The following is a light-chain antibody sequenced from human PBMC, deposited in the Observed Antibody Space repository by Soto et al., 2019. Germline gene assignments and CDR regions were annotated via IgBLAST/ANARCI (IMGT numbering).Light chain of an antibody. CDR1: SSDIGGFNY. CDR2: DVT. CDR3: SSYTKSGSLYVV. J-gene: IGLJ2*01. V-gene: IGLV2-14*03. Sequence: SVLTPPASVSGSPGQSITISCTGTSSDIGGFNYVSWYQQHPGKAPKLVIYDVTNRPSGVSDRFSGFKSGNTASLTISELQPEDEADYVCSSYTKSGSLYVVFGGGTKVTVL.